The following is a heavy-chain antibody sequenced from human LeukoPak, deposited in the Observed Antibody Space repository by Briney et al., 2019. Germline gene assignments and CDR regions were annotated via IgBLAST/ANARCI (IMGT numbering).Heavy chain of an antibody. CDR3: ASGSYNCYQHFDY. CDR2: IHHRGTT. V-gene: IGHV4-39*07. Sequence: PSETLSLTCIVSGGSMSTNTYYWGWIRLPPGKGLEWIGEIHHRGTTYYNPSLRSRVTISVDTSKNQFSLRLTSVAAADTAVYYCASGSYNCYQHFDYWGQGNLATVS. CDR1: GGSMSTNTYY. J-gene: IGHJ4*02. D-gene: IGHD5-24*01.